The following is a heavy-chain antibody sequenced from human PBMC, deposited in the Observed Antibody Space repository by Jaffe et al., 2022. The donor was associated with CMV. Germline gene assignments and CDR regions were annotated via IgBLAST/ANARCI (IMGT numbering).Heavy chain of an antibody. Sequence: QVQLVQSGAEVKKPGASVKVSCKASGYTFTGYYMHWVRQAPGQGLEWMGWINPNSGGTNYAQKFQGRVTMTRDTSISTAYMELSRLRSDDTAVYYCARDPPRYGSGSYYSIDFGYYGMDVWGQGTTVTVSS. CDR1: GYTFTGYY. D-gene: IGHD3-10*01. J-gene: IGHJ6*02. CDR3: ARDPPRYGSGSYYSIDFGYYGMDV. CDR2: INPNSGGT. V-gene: IGHV1-2*02.